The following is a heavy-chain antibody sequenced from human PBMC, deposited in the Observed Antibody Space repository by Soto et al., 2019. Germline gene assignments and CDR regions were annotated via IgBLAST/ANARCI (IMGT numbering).Heavy chain of an antibody. J-gene: IGHJ6*02. CDR2: ISSSSSYI. V-gene: IGHV3-21*01. D-gene: IGHD2-2*01. CDR3: ARDLIVVVPAAIQLRPEYYYYGMDV. CDR1: GFTFSSYS. Sequence: PGGSLRLSCAASGFTFSSYSINWVRQAPGKGLEWVSSISSSSSYIYYADSVKGRFTISRDNAKNSLYLQMNSLRAEDTAVYYCARDLIVVVPAAIQLRPEYYYYGMDVWGQGTTVTVSS.